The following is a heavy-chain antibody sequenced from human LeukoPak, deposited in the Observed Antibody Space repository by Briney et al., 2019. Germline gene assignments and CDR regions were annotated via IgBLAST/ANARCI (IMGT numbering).Heavy chain of an antibody. Sequence: SETLSLTCTVSGGSISSYYWSWIRQPPGKGLEWIGYIYYSGSTNYNPSLKSRVTISVDTSKNQFSLKLSSVTAADTAVYYCARSQQLALGDAFDIWGQGTMVTVSS. V-gene: IGHV4-59*01. J-gene: IGHJ3*02. D-gene: IGHD6-13*01. CDR1: GGSISSYY. CDR3: ARSQQLALGDAFDI. CDR2: IYYSGST.